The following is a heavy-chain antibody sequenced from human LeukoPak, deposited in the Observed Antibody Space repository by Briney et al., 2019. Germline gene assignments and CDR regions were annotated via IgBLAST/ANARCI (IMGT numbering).Heavy chain of an antibody. CDR1: GGSISSGDRY. V-gene: IGHV4-61*02. CDR2: IHTTGRT. Sequence: SETLSLTCSISGGSISSGDRYWTWIRQPAGTELEWIGRIHTTGRTNYNPSLKSRVYISVDTSKNQFSLKLSSVTAADTAVYYCARAILTYYDFWSGYYTPHFDYWGQGTLVTVSS. CDR3: ARAILTYYDFWSGYYTPHFDY. D-gene: IGHD3-3*01. J-gene: IGHJ4*02.